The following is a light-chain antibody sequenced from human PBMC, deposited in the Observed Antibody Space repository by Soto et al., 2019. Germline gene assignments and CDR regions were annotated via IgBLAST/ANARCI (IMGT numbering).Light chain of an antibody. J-gene: IGKJ4*01. CDR3: QQYESYSPLT. Sequence: DIQMPQSPSTLSASVGDRVTITCRASQSISTWLAWYQQKPGSAPQLLIYDASTLESGVPARFSGSGFGTEFTLTISSLQPGDFATYYCQQYESYSPLTFGGGTKVEI. V-gene: IGKV1-5*01. CDR1: QSISTW. CDR2: DAS.